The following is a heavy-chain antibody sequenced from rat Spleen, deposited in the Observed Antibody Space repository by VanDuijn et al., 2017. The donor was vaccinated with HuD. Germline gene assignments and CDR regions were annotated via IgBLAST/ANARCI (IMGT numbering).Heavy chain of an antibody. D-gene: IGHD1-9*01. CDR1: GFSLTSNS. V-gene: IGHV2-15*01. Sequence: QVQLKESGPGLVQPSQTLSLTCTVSGFSLTSNSVSWVRQPPGKGLEWMGAIWSGGNTDYNSALKSRLSISRDTSKSQVFLKMNSLQTDDTGTYYCTRDGTTGIFAYVIDAWGQGASVTVSS. J-gene: IGHJ4*01. CDR2: IWSGGNT. CDR3: TRDGTTGIFAYVIDA.